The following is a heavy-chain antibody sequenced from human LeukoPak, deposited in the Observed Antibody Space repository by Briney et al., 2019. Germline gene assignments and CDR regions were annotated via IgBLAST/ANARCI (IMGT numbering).Heavy chain of an antibody. D-gene: IGHD3-22*01. CDR1: GYTFTSYG. Sequence: ASVKVSCKASGYTFTSYGISWVRQAPGQGLEWMGWISAYNGNTNYAQKLQGRVTMTTDTPTSTAYMELRGLRSDDTAVYYCASTLYYYDSSGSDAFDIWGQGTMVTVSS. V-gene: IGHV1-18*01. CDR3: ASTLYYYDSSGSDAFDI. CDR2: ISAYNGNT. J-gene: IGHJ3*02.